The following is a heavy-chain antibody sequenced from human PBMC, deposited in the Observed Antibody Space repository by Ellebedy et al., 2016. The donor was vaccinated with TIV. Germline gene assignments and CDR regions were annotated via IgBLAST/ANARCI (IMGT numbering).Heavy chain of an antibody. CDR3: ARAARKWELLVAWDY. V-gene: IGHV1-18*01. D-gene: IGHD1-26*01. CDR1: GYTFTSYG. CDR2: ISAYNGNT. J-gene: IGHJ4*02. Sequence: ASVKVSCXASGYTFTSYGISWVRQAPGQGLEWMGWISAYNGNTNYAQKLQGRVTMTTDTSTSTAYMELRSLRSDDTAVYYCARAARKWELLVAWDYWGQGTLVTVSS.